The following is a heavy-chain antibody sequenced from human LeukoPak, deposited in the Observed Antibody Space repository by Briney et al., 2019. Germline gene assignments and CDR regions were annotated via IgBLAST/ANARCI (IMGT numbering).Heavy chain of an antibody. CDR3: ASVSGYSILVFDY. D-gene: IGHD5-12*01. J-gene: IGHJ4*02. CDR2: ISAYNGNT. V-gene: IGHV1-18*01. CDR1: GYTFTSYG. Sequence: GASVKVSCKASGYTFTSYGIIWVRQAPGQGLEWMGWISAYNGNTDYAQKLQDRVTLTTDTFTNTAYMELRSLRSDDTAVYYCASVSGYSILVFDYWGQGTLVTVSS.